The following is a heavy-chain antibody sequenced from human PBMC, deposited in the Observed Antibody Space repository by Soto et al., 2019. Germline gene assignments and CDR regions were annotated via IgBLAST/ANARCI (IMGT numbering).Heavy chain of an antibody. Sequence: QVTLKESGPVVVKPTETLTLTCTVSGFSLSHARVGVSWIRQPLGKALEWLAHIFSNDEKSYSTSLKNRLTISKDTSKSQVVLTMTNVDPVDSGTYYCALIKDCSRTDCYLASFDPWGQGTLVAVSS. J-gene: IGHJ5*02. CDR3: ALIKDCSRTDCYLASFDP. D-gene: IGHD2-2*01. CDR2: IFSNDEK. CDR1: GFSLSHARVG. V-gene: IGHV2-26*01.